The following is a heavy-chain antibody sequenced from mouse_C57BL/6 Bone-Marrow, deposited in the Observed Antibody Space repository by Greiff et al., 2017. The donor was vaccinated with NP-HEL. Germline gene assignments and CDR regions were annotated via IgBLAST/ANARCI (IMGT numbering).Heavy chain of an antibody. J-gene: IGHJ1*03. D-gene: IGHD1-1*01. CDR2: INPSNGGT. CDR1: GYTFTSYW. CDR3: ARGYGSSLYWYFDV. Sequence: QVQLQQPGTELVKPGASVKLSCKASGYTFTSYWMHWVKQRPGQGLEWIGNINPSNGGTNYNEKFKSKATLTVDKSSSTAYMQLSSLTSEDSAVYYGARGYGSSLYWYFDVWGTGTTVTVSS. V-gene: IGHV1-53*01.